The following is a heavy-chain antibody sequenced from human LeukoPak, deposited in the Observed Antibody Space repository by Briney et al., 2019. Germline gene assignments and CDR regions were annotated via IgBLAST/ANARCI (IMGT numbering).Heavy chain of an antibody. V-gene: IGHV4-39*07. CDR1: GGSISSSSYY. J-gene: IGHJ6*02. CDR3: AREGMYYYGSGSRMSSYYYYGMDV. D-gene: IGHD3-10*01. CDR2: IYYSGST. Sequence: SETLSLTCTVSGGSISSSSYYWGWIRQPPGKGLEWIGSIYYSGSTYYNPSLKSRVTISVDTSKNQFSLKLSSVTAADTAVYYCAREGMYYYGSGSRMSSYYYYGMDVWGQGTTVTVSS.